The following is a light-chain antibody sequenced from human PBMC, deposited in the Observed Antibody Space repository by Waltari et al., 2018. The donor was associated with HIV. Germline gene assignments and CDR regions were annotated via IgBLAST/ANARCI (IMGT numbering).Light chain of an antibody. V-gene: IGKV1-39*01. CDR3: QQSYSTLIT. CDR2: AAS. Sequence: DIQMTQSPSSLSASVGDRVTITCRASQSISGYLNWYQQKPGKAPKLLIYAASSLQSGVPSRFSGSGSGTDFTLTISSLQPEDFATYYCQQSYSTLITFGGGTKVEIK. CDR1: QSISGY. J-gene: IGKJ4*01.